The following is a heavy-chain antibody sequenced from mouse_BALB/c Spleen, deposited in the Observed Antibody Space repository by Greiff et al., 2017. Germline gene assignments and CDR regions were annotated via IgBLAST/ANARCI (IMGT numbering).Heavy chain of an antibody. CDR3: AREGSGYVYAMDY. D-gene: IGHD3-1*01. Sequence: EVQLQQSGPGLVKPSQSLSLTCTVTGYSITSDYAWNWIRQFPGNKLEWMGYISYSGSTSYNPSLKSRISITRDTSKNQFFLQLNSVTTEDTATYYCAREGSGYVYAMDYWGQGTSVTVSS. CDR2: ISYSGST. CDR1: GYSITSDYA. J-gene: IGHJ4*01. V-gene: IGHV3-2*02.